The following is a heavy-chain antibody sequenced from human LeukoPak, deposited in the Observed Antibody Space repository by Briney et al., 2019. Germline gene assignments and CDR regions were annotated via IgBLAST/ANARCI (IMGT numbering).Heavy chain of an antibody. V-gene: IGHV3-30*18. J-gene: IGHJ4*02. D-gene: IGHD5-12*01. CDR1: GVTFSSYG. CDR3: AKDGARRYSGYFFDY. Sequence: PGGSLRLSCAASGVTFSSYGMHWVRQAPGKGLEWVAVTSYDGSNKYYADSVKGRFTISRDNSKNTLYLQMNSLRAEDTAVYYCAKDGARRYSGYFFDYWGQGTLVTVSS. CDR2: TSYDGSNK.